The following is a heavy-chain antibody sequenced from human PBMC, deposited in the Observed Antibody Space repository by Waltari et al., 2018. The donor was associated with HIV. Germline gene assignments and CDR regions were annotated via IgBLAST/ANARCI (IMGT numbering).Heavy chain of an antibody. CDR2: ISGRGGNT. Sequence: EVRLFECGGGLLQLGGSLILSCFVTGSQSCFCVSALSWVRQAPGKGMEWVSAISGRGGNTDYADSVEGRFTISRDNSKNTIYLHVESLRLDDTALYYCATWTTVTLWGQGTLVAVSS. D-gene: IGHD4-17*01. V-gene: IGHV3-23*01. J-gene: IGHJ4*02. CDR3: ATWTTVTL. CDR1: GSQSCFCVSA.